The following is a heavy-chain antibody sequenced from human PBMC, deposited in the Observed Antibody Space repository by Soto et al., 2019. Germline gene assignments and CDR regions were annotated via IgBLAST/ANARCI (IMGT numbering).Heavy chain of an antibody. J-gene: IGHJ6*02. CDR3: ARSQDWKLYYYYGMDV. CDR2: ISAYNGNT. Sequence: QVQLVQSGAEVKKPGASVKVSCKASGYTFTSYGISWVRQAPGQGLEWMGWISAYNGNTNYAQKLHGRVTMTPDTSTSTAYMELRSLRSDDTAVYYCARSQDWKLYYYYGMDVWGQGTTVTVSS. D-gene: IGHD1-1*01. CDR1: GYTFTSYG. V-gene: IGHV1-18*01.